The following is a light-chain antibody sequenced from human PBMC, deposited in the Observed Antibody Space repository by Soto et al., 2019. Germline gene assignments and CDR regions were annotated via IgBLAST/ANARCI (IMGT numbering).Light chain of an antibody. CDR1: QSVSSSSY. CDR2: GAS. V-gene: IGKV3-20*01. J-gene: IGKJ2*01. CDR3: RQYGSSPSYT. Sequence: EIVLTQSPGTLSLSPGERATLSCRASQSVSSSSYLAWYQQKPGQAPRLLIYGASSRATGIPDRFSGSGSATHFTLTTSRLEPEDFAVYYCRQYGSSPSYTCGQGTKLDIK.